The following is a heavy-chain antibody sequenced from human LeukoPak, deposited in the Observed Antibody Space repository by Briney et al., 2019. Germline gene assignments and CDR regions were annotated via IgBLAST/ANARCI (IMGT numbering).Heavy chain of an antibody. Sequence: GGSLRLSCAASGFTFSSYSMNWVRQAPGKGLEWVSSISSSSSYIYYADSVKGRFTISRDNAKNSLYLQMNSLRAEDTAEYYCARGYYDSSGYYLRWFDPWGQGTLVTVSS. V-gene: IGHV3-21*01. CDR2: ISSSSSYI. CDR3: ARGYYDSSGYYLRWFDP. D-gene: IGHD3-22*01. CDR1: GFTFSSYS. J-gene: IGHJ5*02.